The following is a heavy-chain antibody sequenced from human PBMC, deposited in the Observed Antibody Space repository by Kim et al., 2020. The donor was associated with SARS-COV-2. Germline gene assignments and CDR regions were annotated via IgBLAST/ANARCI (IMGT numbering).Heavy chain of an antibody. CDR3: ARVRGPLGYGGKNWFFDL. J-gene: IGHJ2*01. V-gene: IGHV1-3*01. CDR1: GYTFTSYT. D-gene: IGHD4-17*01. Sequence: ASVKVSCKASGYTFTSYTMHWVRQAPGQRLEWMGWINAGNGNTKYSQKFQGRVTITRDTSASTAYMELSSLRSEDTAVYYCARVRGPLGYGGKNWFFDLWGRGTLVTVSS. CDR2: INAGNGNT.